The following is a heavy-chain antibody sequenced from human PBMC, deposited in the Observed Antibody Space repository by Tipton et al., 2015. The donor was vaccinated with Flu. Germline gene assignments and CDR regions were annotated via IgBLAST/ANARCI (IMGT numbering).Heavy chain of an antibody. V-gene: IGHV3-49*04. CDR1: GFTFDDYA. CDR2: MRSKAYGGTT. D-gene: IGHD6-19*01. Sequence: SLRLSCAASGFTFDDYAMSWVRQAPGKGLEWVGFMRSKAYGGTTEYAASVKGRFTISRDDSKSIAYLQMNSLKTEDTAVYYCTRGGSSGWGIDYWGRGTLVTVSS. J-gene: IGHJ4*02. CDR3: TRGGSSGWGIDY.